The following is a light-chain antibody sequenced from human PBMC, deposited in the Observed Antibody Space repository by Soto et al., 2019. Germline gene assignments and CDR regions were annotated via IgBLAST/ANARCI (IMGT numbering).Light chain of an antibody. CDR3: QQLNSYPLT. V-gene: IGKV1-27*01. Sequence: DIQMTQSPSSLSASVGDRVTSTCRASQGISNYLAWYQEKPGKVPELLIYAPSTLQSGAPSRFSGSGSGTNFTLIISSLQPEDVAAYHCQQLNSYPLTFGGGTKVDI. CDR1: QGISNY. J-gene: IGKJ4*01. CDR2: APS.